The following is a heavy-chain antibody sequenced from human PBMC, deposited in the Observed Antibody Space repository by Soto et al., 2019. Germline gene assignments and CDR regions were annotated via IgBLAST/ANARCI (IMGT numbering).Heavy chain of an antibody. CDR1: GGSISSSRYY. V-gene: IGHV4-39*01. CDR3: AGIGYSSGWYGGADY. J-gene: IGHJ4*02. CDR2: IYYSGST. Sequence: QLQLQESGPGLVKPSETLSLTCTVSGGSISSSRYYWGWIRQPPGKGLEWIGSIYYSGSTYYNPTLQSRVTISVGTSQNQFPLQLSAVTAADTAVYYCAGIGYSSGWYGGADYWGQGTLVTVSS. D-gene: IGHD6-19*01.